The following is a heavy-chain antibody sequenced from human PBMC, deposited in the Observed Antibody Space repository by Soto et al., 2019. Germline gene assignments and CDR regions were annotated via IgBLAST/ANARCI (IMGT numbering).Heavy chain of an antibody. Sequence: GGSLRLSCAASGFTFSSYAMHWVRHAPGKGLEWVAVISYDGSNKYYADSVKGRFTISRDNSKNTLYLQMNSLRAEDTAVYYCARATDRSYYDFWSGPDYYYYGMDVWGQGTTVTAP. CDR2: ISYDGSNK. CDR1: GFTFSSYA. V-gene: IGHV3-30-3*01. D-gene: IGHD3-3*01. J-gene: IGHJ6*02. CDR3: ARATDRSYYDFWSGPDYYYYGMDV.